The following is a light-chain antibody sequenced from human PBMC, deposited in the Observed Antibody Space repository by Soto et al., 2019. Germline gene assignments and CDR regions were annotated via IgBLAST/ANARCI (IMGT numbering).Light chain of an antibody. V-gene: IGLV2-14*01. CDR3: SSYTSSSTLYV. J-gene: IGLJ1*01. CDR1: SSDVGGYNY. CDR2: DVS. Sequence: QSVVTQPSSVPGSPGQSITISCPGTSSDVGGYNYVSWYQQHPGKAPKLMIYDVSNRPSGVSNRFSGSKSGNTASLTISGLQAEDEADYYCSSYTSSSTLYVFGTGTKVTVL.